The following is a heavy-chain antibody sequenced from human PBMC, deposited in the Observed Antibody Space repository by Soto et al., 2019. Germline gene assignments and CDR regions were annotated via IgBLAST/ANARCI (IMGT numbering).Heavy chain of an antibody. V-gene: IGHV3-48*03. J-gene: IGHJ5*02. CDR3: AREGRVGGIKS. D-gene: IGHD6-19*01. Sequence: PGGSLRLSCAASGFTFSIHEMNWVRQAPGKGLEWVSYISSIGVATYYADSVKGRFTISRDNAKNSLYLQMNSLSAEDTAVDYCAREGRVGGIKSWCQGTPVTVSS. CDR2: ISSIGVAT. CDR1: GFTFSIHE.